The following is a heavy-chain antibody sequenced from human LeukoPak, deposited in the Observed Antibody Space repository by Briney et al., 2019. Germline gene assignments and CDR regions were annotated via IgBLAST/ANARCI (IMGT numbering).Heavy chain of an antibody. Sequence: PSETLSLTCTVSGGSISSYYWSWIRQPPGKGLEWIGYIYYSGSTNYNPSLKSRVTISVDTSKNQFSLKLSSVTAADTAAYYCARVNYYDSSGYYYPEYWGQGTLVTVSS. CDR1: GGSISSYY. J-gene: IGHJ4*02. V-gene: IGHV4-59*01. CDR2: IYYSGST. D-gene: IGHD3-22*01. CDR3: ARVNYYDSSGYYYPEY.